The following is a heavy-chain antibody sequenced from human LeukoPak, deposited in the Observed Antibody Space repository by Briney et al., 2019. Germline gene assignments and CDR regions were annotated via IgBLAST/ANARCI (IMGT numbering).Heavy chain of an antibody. J-gene: IGHJ4*02. CDR3: ASVRAGGWYPEGYFDY. Sequence: SETLCLTCTVSGGSISSYYWSRIRQPPGKGLEWIAYIYYSGSTNYNPSLKSRVTISVDTSKNQFSLKLSSVTAADTAVYYCASVRAGGWYPEGYFDYWGQGTPVTVSS. V-gene: IGHV4-59*01. CDR1: GGSISSYY. D-gene: IGHD6-19*01. CDR2: IYYSGST.